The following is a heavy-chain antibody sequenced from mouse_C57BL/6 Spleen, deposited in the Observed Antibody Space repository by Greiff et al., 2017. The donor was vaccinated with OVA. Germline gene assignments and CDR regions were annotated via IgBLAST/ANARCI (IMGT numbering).Heavy chain of an antibody. CDR1: GFTFSSYA. D-gene: IGHD1-1*01. Sequence: DVKLVESGGGLVKPGGSLKLSCAASGFTFSSYAMSWVRQTPEKRLEWVATISDGGSYTYYPDNVKGRFTISRDNAKNNLYLQMSHLKSEDTAMYYCARDPPVMGYWCQGTSVTVSS. CDR3: ARDPPVMGY. J-gene: IGHJ4*01. V-gene: IGHV5-4*01. CDR2: ISDGGSYT.